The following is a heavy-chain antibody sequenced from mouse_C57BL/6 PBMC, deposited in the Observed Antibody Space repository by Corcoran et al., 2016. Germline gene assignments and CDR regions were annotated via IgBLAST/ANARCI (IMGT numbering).Heavy chain of an antibody. CDR1: GYTFTTYG. J-gene: IGHJ2*01. D-gene: IGHD2-2*01. CDR2: INTYSGVP. Sequence: IQLVQSGPELKKPGETVKISCKASGYTFTTYGMSWVKQAPGKGLKWMGWINTYSGVPTYADDFKGRFAFSLETSASTAYLQINNLKNEDTATYFCATMVTTPDFDYWGQGTTLTVSS. V-gene: IGHV9-3*01. CDR3: ATMVTTPDFDY.